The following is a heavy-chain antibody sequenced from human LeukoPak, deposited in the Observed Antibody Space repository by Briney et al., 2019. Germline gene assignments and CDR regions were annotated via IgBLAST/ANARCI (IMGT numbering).Heavy chain of an antibody. Sequence: KPGGSLILSCAASGFTLSSYNMNWVRQAPGKGLEWVSFISSSSSYIQYADSMKGRFTISRDNAKNSLYLQMNSLRAEDTAVYYCARGRVYNGYDPFDYWGQGTLVTVSS. D-gene: IGHD5-12*01. CDR2: ISSSSSYI. V-gene: IGHV3-21*01. CDR1: GFTLSSYN. J-gene: IGHJ4*02. CDR3: ARGRVYNGYDPFDY.